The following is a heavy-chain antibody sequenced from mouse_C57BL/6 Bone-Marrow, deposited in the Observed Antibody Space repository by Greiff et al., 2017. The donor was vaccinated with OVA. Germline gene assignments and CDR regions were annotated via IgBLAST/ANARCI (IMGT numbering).Heavy chain of an antibody. D-gene: IGHD1-1*01. CDR3: SRRGLGRWWYFDV. CDR2: IYPRSGST. V-gene: IGHV1-81*01. Sequence: VQLQQSGAELARPGASVKLSCKASGYTFTSYGISWVKQRPGQGLEWIGEIYPRSGSTYYNEKFKGKATLTADKSSSTAYMELRSLTSDDAAVYFCSRRGLGRWWYFDVWGTGTTVTVSS. CDR1: GYTFTSYG. J-gene: IGHJ1*03.